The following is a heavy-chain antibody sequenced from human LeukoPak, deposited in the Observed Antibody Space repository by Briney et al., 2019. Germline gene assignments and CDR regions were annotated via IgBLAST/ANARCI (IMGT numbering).Heavy chain of an antibody. J-gene: IGHJ4*02. D-gene: IGHD5-12*01. CDR1: VGSISTTSYY. Sequence: SETLSLTCTVSVGSISTTSYYWGWIRQPPGKGLEWIGSIYYGGSTYYSPSLKSRVTISLDTSKHQFPLKLSSVTAADTAVYYCAREGYRGYRPFDYWGQGTLVTVSS. V-gene: IGHV4-39*06. CDR2: IYYGGST. CDR3: AREGYRGYRPFDY.